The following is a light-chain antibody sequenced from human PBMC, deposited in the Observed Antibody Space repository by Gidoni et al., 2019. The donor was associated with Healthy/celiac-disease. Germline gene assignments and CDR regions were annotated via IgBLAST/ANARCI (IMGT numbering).Light chain of an antibody. CDR1: QGISSY. CDR2: AAS. J-gene: IGKJ3*01. V-gene: IGKV1-9*01. Sequence: DIQLTQSPSFLSASVGDRVTITCRASQGISSYLDWYQQKPGKAPKLLIYAASTLQSGVSSRFSGSGSGTEFTLTISSLQPEDFATYYCQQLNSYPEFGPGTKVDIK. CDR3: QQLNSYPE.